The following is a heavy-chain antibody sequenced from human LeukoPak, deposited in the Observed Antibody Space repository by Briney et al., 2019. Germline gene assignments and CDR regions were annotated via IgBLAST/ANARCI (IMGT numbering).Heavy chain of an antibody. D-gene: IGHD4-11*01. CDR2: ISGSGGST. CDR1: RFTFSNYA. Sequence: GGSLRLSCAVARFTFSNYAMSWVRQAPGKGLEWVSGISGSGGSTYYADSVKGRFTFFGDNSRNTLYLQMSSPRAEDTAVYYCAKARNSDYRFGFDIWGQGTMVTVSS. V-gene: IGHV3-23*01. CDR3: AKARNSDYRFGFDI. J-gene: IGHJ3*02.